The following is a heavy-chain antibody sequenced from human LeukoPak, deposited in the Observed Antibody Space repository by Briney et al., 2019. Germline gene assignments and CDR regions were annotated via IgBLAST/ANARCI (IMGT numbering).Heavy chain of an antibody. V-gene: IGHV5-51*01. CDR3: ARSDYYDSSGYPRFDP. CDR1: GYSFTSYW. CDR2: IYPGDSDT. Sequence: GESLKISCKGSGYSFTSYWIGWVRQMPGKGLEWMGIIYPGDSDTRYSPSFQGQVTISADKSISTAYLQWSSLKASDTAMYYCARSDYYDSSGYPRFDPWGQGTLVTVSS. J-gene: IGHJ5*02. D-gene: IGHD3-22*01.